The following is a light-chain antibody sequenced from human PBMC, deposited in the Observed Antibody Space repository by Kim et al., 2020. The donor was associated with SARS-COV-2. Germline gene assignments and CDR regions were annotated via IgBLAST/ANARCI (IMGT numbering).Light chain of an antibody. V-gene: IGLV3-21*01. J-gene: IGLJ2*01. CDR2: YDS. CDR3: QVWESSSDHVL. CDR1: NIGSKS. Sequence: SYELTQPPSVSVAPGKTARITCGGNNIGSKSVHWYQQKPGQAPVLVIYYDSDRPSGIPERLSGSNSGNTATLTISRVEAGDEADYYCQVWESSSDHVLFGGGTQLTVL.